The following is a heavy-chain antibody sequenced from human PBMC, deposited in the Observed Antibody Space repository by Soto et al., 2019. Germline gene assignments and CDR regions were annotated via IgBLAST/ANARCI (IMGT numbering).Heavy chain of an antibody. CDR3: ARADELELHPFDY. CDR2: IYHRGST. Sequence: SETLSLTXAVSGYSISSGYYWGWIRQPPGKGLEWIGSIYHRGSTYYNPSLKSRVTISVDTSKNQFSLKLSSVTAADTAVYYCARADELELHPFDYWGQGTLVTVSS. D-gene: IGHD1-7*01. J-gene: IGHJ4*02. CDR1: GYSISSGYY. V-gene: IGHV4-38-2*01.